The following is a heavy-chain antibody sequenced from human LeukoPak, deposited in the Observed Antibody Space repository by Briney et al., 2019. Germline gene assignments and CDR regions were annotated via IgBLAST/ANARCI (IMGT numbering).Heavy chain of an antibody. CDR2: IYYSGST. J-gene: IGHJ4*02. CDR1: GFTFSNAW. Sequence: PGGSLRLSCAASGFTFSNAWMSWVRQAPGKGLEWVGSIYYSGSTYYNPSFKSRVTISVDTSKNQFSLKLSSVTAADTAVYYCASPPGKGSYYFDYWGQGTLVTVSS. V-gene: IGHV4-59*05. CDR3: ASPPGKGSYYFDY. D-gene: IGHD1-26*01.